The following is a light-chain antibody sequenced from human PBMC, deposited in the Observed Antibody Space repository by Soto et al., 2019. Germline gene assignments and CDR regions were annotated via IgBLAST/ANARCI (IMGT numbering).Light chain of an antibody. CDR1: QRISVW. CDR2: KES. Sequence: QMSWSRSNVSASVGERVTITRRASQRISVWLAWYQQKPGKAPNLLIYKESSLESGVPSRFSGSGSGTEFTLPISSLQPPDFATYYCQQYNSFSPWTFGQGTKVDIK. CDR3: QQYNSFSPWT. J-gene: IGKJ1*01. V-gene: IGKV1-5*03.